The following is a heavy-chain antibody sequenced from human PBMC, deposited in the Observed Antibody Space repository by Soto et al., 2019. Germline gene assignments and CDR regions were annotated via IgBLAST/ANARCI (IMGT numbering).Heavy chain of an antibody. J-gene: IGHJ4*02. CDR2: LSNTGRRT. Sequence: PGGSLRLSCVVSVFPFGANAMSWVRQAPGKGLEWVSGLSNTGRRTSYADSVKGRFNISRDNSENTVYLQMNSLRVEDTAVYYCATEMGATQGPFESWGQGTLVTVSS. CDR1: VFPFGANA. CDR3: ATEMGATQGPFES. D-gene: IGHD1-26*01. V-gene: IGHV3-23*01.